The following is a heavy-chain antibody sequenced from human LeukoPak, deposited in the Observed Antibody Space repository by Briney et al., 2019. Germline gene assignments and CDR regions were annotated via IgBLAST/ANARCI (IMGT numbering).Heavy chain of an antibody. Sequence: SETLSLTCTVSGGSVSSGSYYWSWIRQPPGKGLEWIGYIYYSGSTNYNPSLKSRVTISVDTSKNQFSLKLSSVTAADTAVYYCASTDYGGYFDYWGQGTLVTVSS. CDR1: GGSVSSGSYY. CDR3: ASTDYGGYFDY. V-gene: IGHV4-61*01. J-gene: IGHJ4*02. D-gene: IGHD4-23*01. CDR2: IYYSGST.